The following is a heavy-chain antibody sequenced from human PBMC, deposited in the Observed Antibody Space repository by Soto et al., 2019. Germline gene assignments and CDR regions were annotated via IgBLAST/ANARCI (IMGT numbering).Heavy chain of an antibody. CDR3: ARSSQSTVTTLDY. J-gene: IGHJ4*02. D-gene: IGHD4-17*01. CDR2: IYYSGST. V-gene: IGHV4-31*03. CDR1: GGSISSGGYY. Sequence: SESLSLTCTVSGGSISSGGYYWSWIRQHPGKGLEWIGYIYYSGSTYYNPSLKSRVTISVDTSKNQFSLKLSSVTAADTAVYYRARSSQSTVTTLDYWGQGTLVTVSS.